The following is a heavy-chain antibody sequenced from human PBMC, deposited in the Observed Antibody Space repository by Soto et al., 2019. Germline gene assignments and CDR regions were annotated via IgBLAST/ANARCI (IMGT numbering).Heavy chain of an antibody. CDR3: ARGKDYNKVGW. D-gene: IGHD4-4*01. V-gene: IGHV4-61*01. CDR1: GDSVSSPNYY. Sequence: QVQLLESGPGLVKPSETLSLTCTVSGDSVSSPNYYWSWIRQPPGKGLEWIGYFLYSGSTSYSPSLTSRVIISLDTSKNQFALKLNSVTAADTAVYYCARGKDYNKVGWWGQGTLVTVSS. J-gene: IGHJ4*02. CDR2: FLYSGST.